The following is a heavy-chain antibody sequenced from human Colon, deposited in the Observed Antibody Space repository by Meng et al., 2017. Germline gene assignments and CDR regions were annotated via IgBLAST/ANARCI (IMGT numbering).Heavy chain of an antibody. CDR2: IYYSGST. Sequence: QVQLQESGPGLVQPSQTLSLTCTVAGGSISSGDYYWSWIRQPQGKGLEWIGYIYYSGSTYSNASLKSRVTISIDRSKNQFSLKLSSVTAADTAVYYCARDRKHYGERGWFDPWGQGTLVTVSS. J-gene: IGHJ5*02. D-gene: IGHD4-17*01. V-gene: IGHV4-30-4*01. CDR1: GGSISSGDYY. CDR3: ARDRKHYGERGWFDP.